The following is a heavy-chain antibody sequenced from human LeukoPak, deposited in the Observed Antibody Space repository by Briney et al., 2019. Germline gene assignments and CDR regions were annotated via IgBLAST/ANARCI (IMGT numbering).Heavy chain of an antibody. V-gene: IGHV4-34*01. CDR1: GGSFSGYY. Sequence: PSETLSLTCAVYGGSFSGYYWSWIRQSPEKGLEWIGEINHSGSTNYNPSLKSRVTISVDTSKNQFSLKLSSVTAADTAVYYCARRRLGGNWNSKEGAWFDPWGQGTLVTVSS. CDR3: ARRRLGGNWNSKEGAWFDP. D-gene: IGHD1-7*01. J-gene: IGHJ5*02. CDR2: INHSGST.